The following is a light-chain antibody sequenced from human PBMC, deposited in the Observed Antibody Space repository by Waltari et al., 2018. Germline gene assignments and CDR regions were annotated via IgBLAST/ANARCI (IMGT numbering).Light chain of an antibody. CDR2: DVS. Sequence: QSALTQPASVSGSPGQSITISCSGTSRDVGAYHYVCWYKQHPGKAPKLIIYDVSVRPSGVSNRFSGSKSGNTASLTISGLHTEDEADYYCGTSTTTRNHVFGTGTKVTVL. J-gene: IGLJ1*01. V-gene: IGLV2-14*03. CDR1: SRDVGAYHY. CDR3: GTSTTTRNHV.